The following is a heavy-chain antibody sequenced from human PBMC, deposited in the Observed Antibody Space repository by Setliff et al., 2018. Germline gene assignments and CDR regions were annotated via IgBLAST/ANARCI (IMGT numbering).Heavy chain of an antibody. V-gene: IGHV4-59*02. CDR3: ARDTSSDWAAWFDP. Sequence: LSLTCSVSGGAVSGDYWTWIRQPPGKGLEYIGYINYSGSTNYNPSLKSRVTMSVDTSKNQFSLKLTSVTAADTAMYYCARDTSSDWAAWFDPWSQGILVTVSS. D-gene: IGHD6-19*01. J-gene: IGHJ5*02. CDR2: INYSGST. CDR1: GGAVSGDY.